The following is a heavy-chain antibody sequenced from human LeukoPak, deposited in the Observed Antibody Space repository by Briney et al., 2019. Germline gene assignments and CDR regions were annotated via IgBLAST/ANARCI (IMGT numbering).Heavy chain of an antibody. V-gene: IGHV1-69*13. Sequence: GASVKVSCKASGGTFSSYAISWVRQAPGQGLEWMGGIIPIFGTANYAQKFQGRVTITADESTSTAYMELSSLRSEDTAVYYCARDAIQYDFWSGFAFDPWGQGTLVTVSS. CDR1: GGTFSSYA. D-gene: IGHD3-3*01. CDR2: IIPIFGTA. J-gene: IGHJ5*02. CDR3: ARDAIQYDFWSGFAFDP.